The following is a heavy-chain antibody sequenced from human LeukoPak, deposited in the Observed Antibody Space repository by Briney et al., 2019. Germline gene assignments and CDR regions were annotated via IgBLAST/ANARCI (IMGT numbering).Heavy chain of an antibody. V-gene: IGHV1-69*04. J-gene: IGHJ5*02. D-gene: IGHD6-6*01. Sequence: SVKVSCKASGGTFSSYVISWVRQAPGQGLEWMGRIIPIFGIANYAQKFQGRVTITADKSTSTAYMELSSLRSEDTAVYYCARAVAARPFDPWGQGTLVTVSS. CDR3: ARAVAARPFDP. CDR1: GGTFSSYV. CDR2: IIPIFGIA.